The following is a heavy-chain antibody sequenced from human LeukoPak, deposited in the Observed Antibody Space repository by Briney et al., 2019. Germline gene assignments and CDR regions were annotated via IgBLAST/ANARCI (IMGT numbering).Heavy chain of an antibody. CDR1: GLSFSIYG. V-gene: IGHV3-23*01. CDR3: ASKSGADYNW. D-gene: IGHD5-24*01. CDR2: ISGSGDKT. Sequence: GGSLRLSCAVSGLSFSIYGMSWVRQAPGKGLEWVSTISGSGDKTYYADSVKGRFTISRDNSKNTLYLQMSSLRAEDTAVYFCASKSGADYNWGGRGTLVTVSP. J-gene: IGHJ4*02.